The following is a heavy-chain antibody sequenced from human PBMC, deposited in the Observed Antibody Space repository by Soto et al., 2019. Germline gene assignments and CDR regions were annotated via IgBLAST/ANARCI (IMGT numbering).Heavy chain of an antibody. CDR1: GGSISSGGYS. J-gene: IGHJ5*02. D-gene: IGHD2-2*02. V-gene: IGHV4-30-2*01. CDR3: ARTERYCSSPSCYTGGWFDP. CDR2: IYHSGST. Sequence: QLQLQESGSGLVKPSQTLSLTCAVSGGSISSGGYSWSWIRQPPGKGLEWIGYIYHSGSTYYYPSLKSRVTESVDRSKNQFALKLSSVTAADTAVYYCARTERYCSSPSCYTGGWFDPWGQGTLVTVSS.